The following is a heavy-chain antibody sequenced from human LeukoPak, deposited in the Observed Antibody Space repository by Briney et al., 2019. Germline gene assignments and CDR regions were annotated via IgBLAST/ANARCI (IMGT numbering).Heavy chain of an antibody. D-gene: IGHD5-24*01. J-gene: IGHJ4*02. CDR3: ARVYNSYFFDY. Sequence: GRSLRLSCAASGFTFSSYGMHWVRQAPGKGLEWVAFISYDGSDKYYAESVKCRFTISRDKSKNTLYLQMNSLTSDDTSIYYCARVYNSYFFDYWGQGTLVTVSS. CDR1: GFTFSSYG. V-gene: IGHV3-30*06. CDR2: ISYDGSDK.